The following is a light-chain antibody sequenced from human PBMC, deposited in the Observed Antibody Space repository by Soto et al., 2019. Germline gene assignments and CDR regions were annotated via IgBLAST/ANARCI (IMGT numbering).Light chain of an antibody. V-gene: IGLV8-61*01. Sequence: QTVVTQEPSLSVSPGGTVTLTCGLSSGSVSTSYSPNWYQQTPGQAPRTLVYNTNTRSSGVPDRFSCSILGNTAAPTITGAQADDEYPYYCVVHLGSGILVFGGGTKLTVL. CDR3: VVHLGSGILV. J-gene: IGLJ3*02. CDR2: NTN. CDR1: SGSVSTSYS.